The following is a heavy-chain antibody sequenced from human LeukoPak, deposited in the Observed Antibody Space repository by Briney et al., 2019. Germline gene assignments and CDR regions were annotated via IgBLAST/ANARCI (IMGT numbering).Heavy chain of an antibody. CDR1: GITLSTYW. D-gene: IGHD4-17*01. J-gene: IGHJ4*02. V-gene: IGHV3-11*06. CDR2: ISGSSSFT. Sequence: PGGSLRLSCAASGITLSTYWMSWVRQAPGKGLEWVSYISGSSSFTIYADSVKGRFTISRDNAKNSLYLQMNSLRAEDTAVYYCARVTLYGESALDYWGQGALVTVSS. CDR3: ARVTLYGESALDY.